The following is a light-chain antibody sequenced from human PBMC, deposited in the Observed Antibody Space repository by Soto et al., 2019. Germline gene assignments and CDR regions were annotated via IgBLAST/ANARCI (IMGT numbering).Light chain of an antibody. CDR1: SSDVGGYNY. Sequence: QSALTQPASVSGSPGQSITISCTGTSSDVGGYNYVSWYQQHPGKAPKLMIYDVSKRPSGVSNRFSGSKSGKTASLTISGLPAEDEADYYCSSYTSSSTLVVFGGGTKLTVL. V-gene: IGLV2-14*01. J-gene: IGLJ2*01. CDR3: SSYTSSSTLVV. CDR2: DVS.